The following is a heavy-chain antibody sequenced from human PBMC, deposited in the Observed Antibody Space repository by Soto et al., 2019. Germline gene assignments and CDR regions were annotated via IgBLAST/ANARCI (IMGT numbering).Heavy chain of an antibody. Sequence: SETLSLTCTVSGGSISSSSYYWGWIRQPPGKGLEWIGSIYYSGSTYYNPSLKSRVTISVDTSKNQFSLKLSSVTAADTAVYYSLAGSYAFYYYCGMNVWGQGTTVTVSS. J-gene: IGHJ6*02. V-gene: IGHV4-39*01. CDR2: IYYSGST. CDR3: LAGSYAFYYYCGMNV. CDR1: GGSISSSSYY. D-gene: IGHD3-10*01.